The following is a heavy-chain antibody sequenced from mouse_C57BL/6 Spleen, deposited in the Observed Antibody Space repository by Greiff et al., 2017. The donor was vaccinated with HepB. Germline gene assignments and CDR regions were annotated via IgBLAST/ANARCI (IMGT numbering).Heavy chain of an antibody. D-gene: IGHD1-1*01. CDR1: GFTFSDYG. J-gene: IGHJ2*01. V-gene: IGHV5-17*01. Sequence: EVMLVESGGGLVKPGGSLKLSCAASGFTFSDYGMHWVRQAPEKGLEWVAYISSGSSTIYYADTVKGRFTISRDNAKNTLFLQMTSLRSEDTAMYYCARQFITTVVAFDYWGQGTTLTVSS. CDR3: ARQFITTVVAFDY. CDR2: ISSGSSTI.